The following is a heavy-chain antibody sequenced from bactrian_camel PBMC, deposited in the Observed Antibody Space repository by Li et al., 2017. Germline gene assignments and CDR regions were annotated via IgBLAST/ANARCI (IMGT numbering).Heavy chain of an antibody. CDR2: IFTEGMAGTNL. V-gene: IGHV3S14*01. CDR1: GITFSGTYA. CDR3: AADFSRTGVAPLDYSNCTG. J-gene: IGHJ4*01. D-gene: IGHD4*01. Sequence: HVQLVESGGGSVQTGGSLKLSCAASGITFSGTYAIAWVRQVPGKGLEWVSTIFTEGMAGTNLYYADSVRGRFTISQDSAKNTVYLQMNNLKPEDTGVYYCAADFSRTGVAPLDYSNCTGWGQGTQVTVS.